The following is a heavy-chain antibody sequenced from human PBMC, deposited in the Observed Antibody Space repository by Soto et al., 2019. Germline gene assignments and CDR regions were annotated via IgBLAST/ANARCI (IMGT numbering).Heavy chain of an antibody. CDR2: IIPIFGTA. D-gene: IGHD2-15*01. J-gene: IGHJ5*02. CDR1: GGTFSSYA. Sequence: QVQLVQSGAEVKKPGSSVKVSCKASGGTFSSYAISWVRQAPGQGLEWMGGIIPIFGTANYAQKFQGRVTITADESTSAAYMELSSLRAEDTAVYCCHCSGGINNWFDPWGQGTLVTVSS. V-gene: IGHV1-69*12. CDR3: HCSGGINNWFDP.